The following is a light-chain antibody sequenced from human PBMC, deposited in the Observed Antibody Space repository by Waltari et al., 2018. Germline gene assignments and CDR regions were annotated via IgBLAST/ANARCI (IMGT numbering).Light chain of an antibody. CDR1: NLANKY. CDR3: QAWDIRTANYV. V-gene: IGLV3-1*01. CDR2: QDY. Sequence: SYELTQPPSVSVSPGQPATITCPGGNLANKYVCWYQQKPGQSPVLVIYQDYIRPSGTPERCSGSNSGNTATLTIGGTQAMDEADYYCQAWDIRTANYVFGTGTKVTVL. J-gene: IGLJ1*01.